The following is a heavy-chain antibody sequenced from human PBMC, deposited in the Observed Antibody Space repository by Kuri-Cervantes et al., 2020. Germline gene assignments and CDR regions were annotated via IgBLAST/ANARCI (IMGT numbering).Heavy chain of an antibody. V-gene: IGHV4-34*01. CDR2: INHSGST. J-gene: IGHJ4*02. CDR1: GGSFSGYY. Sequence: GSLRLSCAVYGGSFSGYYWSWIRQPPGKGLEWIGEINHSGSTNYNPSLKSRVTISVDTSKNQFSLKLSSVTAADTAVYYCARAKVTMVRGVIRYFDYWGQGTLVTDSS. D-gene: IGHD3-10*01. CDR3: ARAKVTMVRGVIRYFDY.